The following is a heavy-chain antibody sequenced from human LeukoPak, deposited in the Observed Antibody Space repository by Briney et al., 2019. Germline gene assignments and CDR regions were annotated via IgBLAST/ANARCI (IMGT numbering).Heavy chain of an antibody. CDR2: INHSGST. D-gene: IGHD4-17*01. V-gene: IGHV4-34*01. CDR1: GGSFSGYN. Sequence: SETLSLTCAVYGGSFSGYNWSWIRQPPGKGLEWIGEINHSGSTNYNPSLKSRVTISVDTSKNQFSLKLSSVTAADTAVYYCARIAAVTTGNYYYYYMDVWGKGTTVTVSS. CDR3: ARIAAVTTGNYYYYYMDV. J-gene: IGHJ6*03.